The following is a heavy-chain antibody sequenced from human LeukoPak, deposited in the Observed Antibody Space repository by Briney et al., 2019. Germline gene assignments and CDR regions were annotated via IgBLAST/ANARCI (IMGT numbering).Heavy chain of an antibody. CDR1: GSTFNIYV. CDR2: VISIFRTA. CDR3: ARVPRIDRRKTAFDI. Sequence: ASVKLSCKASGSTFNIYVFSWVRQAPGQGLEWLGLVISIFRTANYAQKFQGRVTITADASTSTDYMELSSLRSEDTAVYYCARVPRIDRRKTAFDIWGQGTLVTVSS. J-gene: IGHJ3*02. V-gene: IGHV1-69*13. D-gene: IGHD3-22*01.